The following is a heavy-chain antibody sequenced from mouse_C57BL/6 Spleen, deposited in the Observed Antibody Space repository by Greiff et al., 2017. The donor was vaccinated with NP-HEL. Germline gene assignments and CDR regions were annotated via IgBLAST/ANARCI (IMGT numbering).Heavy chain of an antibody. V-gene: IGHV5-12*01. CDR1: GFTFSDYY. D-gene: IGHD2-1*01. CDR3: ARLYLPSDAMDY. J-gene: IGHJ4*01. CDR2: ISNGGGST. Sequence: EVQGVESGGGLVQPGGSLKLSCAASGFTFSDYYMYWVRQTPEKRLEWVAYISNGGGSTYYPDTVKGRFTISRDNAKNTLYLQRSRLKSEDTAMYYCARLYLPSDAMDYWGQGTSVTVSS.